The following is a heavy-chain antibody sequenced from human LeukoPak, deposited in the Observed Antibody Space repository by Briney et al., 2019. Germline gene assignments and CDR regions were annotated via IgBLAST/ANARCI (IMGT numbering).Heavy chain of an antibody. CDR2: IYSSGST. CDR1: GGSISIYY. D-gene: IGHD4-17*01. CDR3: ASSTTVPYYFDY. Sequence: PSETLSLTCTVSGGSISIYYWSWIRQPAGKELEWIGRIYSSGSTKYNPSLKSRVTISVDKSKDQFSLKLSSVTAADTAVYYCASSTTVPYYFDYWGQGTLVTVSS. J-gene: IGHJ4*02. V-gene: IGHV4-4*07.